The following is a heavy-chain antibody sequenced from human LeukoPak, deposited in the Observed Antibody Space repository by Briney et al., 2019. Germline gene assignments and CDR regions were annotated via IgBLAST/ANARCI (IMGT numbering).Heavy chain of an antibody. D-gene: IGHD1/OR15-1a*01. CDR2: INFDGSEV. CDR3: ARDLREHDY. J-gene: IGHJ4*02. CDR1: GVTLRGYW. Sequence: PGGSLRLSCVGSGVTLRGYWMYWVRQPPGKGLMWVSRINFDGSEVTYADSVKGRFTVSRDNAKNTLYLQMGSLRVEDTAVHYCARDLREHDYWGQGTLVTVSS. V-gene: IGHV3-74*01.